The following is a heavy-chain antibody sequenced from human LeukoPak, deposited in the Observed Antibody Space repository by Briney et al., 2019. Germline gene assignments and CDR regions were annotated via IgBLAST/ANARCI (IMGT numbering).Heavy chain of an antibody. CDR3: AREVAVAGTGENYFDY. Sequence: PSETLSLTCTVSGYSISSGYYWGWLRQPPGKGLEWIGSIYHSGSTYYNPSLKSQVTISVDTSKNQFSLKLTSVTAADTAVYYCAREVAVAGTGENYFDYWGQGTLVTVSS. CDR1: GYSISSGYY. D-gene: IGHD6-19*01. CDR2: IYHSGST. J-gene: IGHJ4*02. V-gene: IGHV4-38-2*02.